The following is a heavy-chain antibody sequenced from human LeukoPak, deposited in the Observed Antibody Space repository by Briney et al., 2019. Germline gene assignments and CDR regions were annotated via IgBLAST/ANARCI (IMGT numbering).Heavy chain of an antibody. J-gene: IGHJ4*02. V-gene: IGHV3-30*18. CDR2: ISYDGSNT. Sequence: GGSLRLSCAASGFTFSSYWMTWVRQAPGKGLEWVAIISYDGSNTYYADSVKGRFTISRNNSNNTLYLQMNSLRAEDTAVYYCAKDLGGIHYFDFWGQGTLVSVSS. CDR1: GFTFSSYW. CDR3: AKDLGGIHYFDF.